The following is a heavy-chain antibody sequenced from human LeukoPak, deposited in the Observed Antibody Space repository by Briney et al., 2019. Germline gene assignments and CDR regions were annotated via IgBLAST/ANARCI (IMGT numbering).Heavy chain of an antibody. Sequence: LTGGSLRLSCTASGFTFSSYTMTWVRHAPGKGLKWVSTITTGDGNTYYADSVKGRFTVSRDDSKNTLYLQMNSLRAEDTAVYYCAKDGGLWVSAHWGDSWGRGTLVTVSS. V-gene: IGHV3-23*01. CDR1: GFTFSSYT. J-gene: IGHJ4*02. CDR3: AKDGGLWVSAHWGDS. D-gene: IGHD7-27*01. CDR2: ITTGDGNT.